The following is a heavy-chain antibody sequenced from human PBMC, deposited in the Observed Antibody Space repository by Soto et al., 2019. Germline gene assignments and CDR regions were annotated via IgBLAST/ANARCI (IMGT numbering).Heavy chain of an antibody. CDR3: SHCAHCTYESGEVVTNAEYFHH. CDR2: IYWDGDQ. CDR1: GFSLSTSGVG. J-gene: IGHJ1*01. D-gene: IGHD3-10*01. Sequence: QVTLKESGPTLVKPTQTLMLTCTFSGFSLSTSGVGVGWIRQPPGKALEWLALIYWDGDQRYSPSLKSRLTITKDTSKNQVVLTMTTMDPVDTATYYCSHCAHCTYESGEVVTNAEYFHHWGQGTLVTVSS. V-gene: IGHV2-5*02.